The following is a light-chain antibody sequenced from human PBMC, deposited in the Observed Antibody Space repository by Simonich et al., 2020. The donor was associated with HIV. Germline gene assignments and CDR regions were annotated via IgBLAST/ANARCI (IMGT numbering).Light chain of an antibody. CDR1: QRVSSN. V-gene: IGKV3-15*01. J-gene: IGKJ2*01. CDR2: GAS. Sequence: EIVMTQSPATLSVSPGERATLSCRASQRVSSNLAWYQQKPGQAPRLLVCGASTRATGISARFSGSGSGTEFTLTISSVQSEDFAVYYCQQYNNWPYTFGQGTKLEIK. CDR3: QQYNNWPYT.